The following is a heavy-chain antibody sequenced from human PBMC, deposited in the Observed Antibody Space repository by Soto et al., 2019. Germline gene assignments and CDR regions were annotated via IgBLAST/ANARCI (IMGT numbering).Heavy chain of an antibody. CDR2: ISGSGGST. D-gene: IGHD6-13*01. J-gene: IGHJ2*01. CDR3: AKLYSSSWKIHWYFDL. V-gene: IGHV3-23*01. CDR1: GFTFSSYA. Sequence: EVQLLESGGGLVQPGGSLRLSCAASGFTFSSYAMSWVRQAPGKGLEWVSAISGSGGSTYYADSVKGRFTISRDNSKNTLYLQMNSLRAEDTAVYYCAKLYSSSWKIHWYFDLWGRGTLVTVSS.